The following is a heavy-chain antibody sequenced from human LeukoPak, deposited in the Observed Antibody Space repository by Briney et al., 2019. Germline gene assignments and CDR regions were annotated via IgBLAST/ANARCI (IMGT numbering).Heavy chain of an antibody. CDR1: GFTFSSYA. D-gene: IGHD4-23*01. V-gene: IGHV3-64D*06. CDR3: AKDLGSVVTPPSLDY. J-gene: IGHJ4*02. CDR2: ISSNGGST. Sequence: GGSLRLSCSASGFTFSSYAMHWVRQAPGKGLEYVSAISSNGGSTYYADSVKGRFTISRDNSKNTLYLQMGSLRAEDTAVYYCAKDLGSVVTPPSLDYWGQGTLVTVSS.